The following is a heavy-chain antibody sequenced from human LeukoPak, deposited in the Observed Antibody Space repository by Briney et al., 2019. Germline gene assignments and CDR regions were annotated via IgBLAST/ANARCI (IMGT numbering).Heavy chain of an antibody. Sequence: SETLSLTCTVSGGSISSSSYYWGWIRQPPGKGLEWIGSIYYSGSTYYNPSLKSRVTISIDTSKNQFSLKLSSVTAADTAVYYCARSDSGYDLAAFDYWGQGTLVTVSS. CDR1: GGSISSSSYY. D-gene: IGHD5-12*01. CDR2: IYYSGST. V-gene: IGHV4-39*01. J-gene: IGHJ4*02. CDR3: ARSDSGYDLAAFDY.